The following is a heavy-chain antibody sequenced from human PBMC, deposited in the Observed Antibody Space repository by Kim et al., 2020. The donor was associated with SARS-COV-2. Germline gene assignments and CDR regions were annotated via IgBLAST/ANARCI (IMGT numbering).Heavy chain of an antibody. CDR2: LYTRGGT. Sequence: SETLSLTCTVSGASISSGVYYWNWIRQPAGKGLEWIGRLYTRGGTNSNPSLSSRVTISLDTSKNQFSLDLSSVTAADTAVYYCARGTTGGNPFDYWGQGILVTLSS. CDR3: ARGTTGGNPFDY. D-gene: IGHD1-1*01. CDR1: GASISSGVYY. J-gene: IGHJ4*02. V-gene: IGHV4-61*02.